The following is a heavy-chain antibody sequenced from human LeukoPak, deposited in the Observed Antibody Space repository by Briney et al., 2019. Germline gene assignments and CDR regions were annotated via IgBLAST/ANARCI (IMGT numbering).Heavy chain of an antibody. CDR3: ARPATSGTYYSAFDY. J-gene: IGHJ4*02. V-gene: IGHV4-39*01. CDR1: GDSISTSNYY. Sequence: SETLSLTCTVSGDSISTSNYYWGWVRQPPGKGLEWIGTIYYSGSTNYNPSLKSRVTISADMPKNQFSLKVSSVTAADTAVYYCARPATSGTYYSAFDYWGQGTLVTVSS. D-gene: IGHD3-22*01. CDR2: IYYSGST.